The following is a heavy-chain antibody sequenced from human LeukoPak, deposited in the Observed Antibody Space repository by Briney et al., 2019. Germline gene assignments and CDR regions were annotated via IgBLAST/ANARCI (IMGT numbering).Heavy chain of an antibody. J-gene: IGHJ4*02. CDR2: IYSSGIS. V-gene: IGHV4-39*01. CDR3: ARLFHYYDSSAPPTFDY. D-gene: IGHD3-22*01. Sequence: QAPGKGLEWIGSIYSSGISFYNPSLKSRVTISLDTSKNQFSLKLSSVTAADTAVYYCARLFHYYDSSAPPTFDYWGQGTLVTVSS.